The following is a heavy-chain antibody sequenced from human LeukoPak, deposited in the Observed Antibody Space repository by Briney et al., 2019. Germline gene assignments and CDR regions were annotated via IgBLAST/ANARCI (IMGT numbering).Heavy chain of an antibody. J-gene: IGHJ3*02. CDR2: IYYSGST. Sequence: SETLSLTCTVSGGSISSYYWSWIRQPPGKGLEWIGYIYYSGSTYYNPSLKSRVTISVDTSKNQFSLKLSSVTAADTAVYYCARVCPHSSWHESAFDIWGQGTMVTVSS. CDR3: ARVCPHSSWHESAFDI. V-gene: IGHV4-59*12. D-gene: IGHD6-13*01. CDR1: GGSISSYY.